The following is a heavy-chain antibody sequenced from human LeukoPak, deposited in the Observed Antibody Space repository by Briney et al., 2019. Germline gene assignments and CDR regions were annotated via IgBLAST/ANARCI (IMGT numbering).Heavy chain of an antibody. CDR1: GYTFTDYY. D-gene: IGHD1-26*01. V-gene: IGHV1-2*02. CDR3: ASRGIVGATTDFDY. J-gene: IGHJ4*02. Sequence: ASVKVSCKASGYTFTDYYMHWVRQAPGQGLEWMGWINPNSGGTNYAQKFQGRVTMTRDTPISTAYMELSRLRSDDTAVYYCASRGIVGATTDFDYWGQGTLVTVSS. CDR2: INPNSGGT.